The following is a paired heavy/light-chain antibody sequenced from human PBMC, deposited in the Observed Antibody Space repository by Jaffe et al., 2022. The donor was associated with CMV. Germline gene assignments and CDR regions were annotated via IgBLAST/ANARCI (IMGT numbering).Heavy chain of an antibody. V-gene: IGHV3-23*01. J-gene: IGHJ6*02. CDR3: AKEIREGDYSDSSGYYYYYGLDV. CDR2: ISGGGGNT. CDR1: GFIFSSYA. D-gene: IGHD3-22*01. Sequence: EVQLLESGGGLVQPGGSLRLSCAASGFIFSSYAMSWVRQAPGKGLEWVSVISGGGGNTYYADSVKGRFTISRDNSKNTLYLQMNSLRAEDTAVYYCAKEIREGDYSDSSGYYYYYGLDVWGQGTTVTVSS.
Light chain of an antibody. CDR2: VAS. Sequence: IQLTQSPSFLSASVGDRVTITCRASQGISSYLAWYQQKPGKAPKLLIYVASTLQSGVPSRFSGSVSGTEFTLTITSLQPEDFAIYYCQQLNTSPFTFGPGTKVDIK. J-gene: IGKJ3*01. CDR1: QGISSY. V-gene: IGKV1-9*01. CDR3: QQLNTSPFT.